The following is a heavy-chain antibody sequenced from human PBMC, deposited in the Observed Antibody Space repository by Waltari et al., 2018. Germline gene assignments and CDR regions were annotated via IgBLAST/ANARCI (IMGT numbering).Heavy chain of an antibody. CDR2: ITSGGRT. D-gene: IGHD3-10*01. CDR1: GFTLSRYP. J-gene: IGHJ4*02. Sequence: EDQLLQSGGGLVKPGGSLRLSGAASGFTLSRYPMDWVRKAPGKGLEWVSAITSGGRTYYADSVRGRFTVSRDNSKSTLYLEMNSLRAEDTAVYYCAKERGASRIYFLDYWGQGSLVTVSS. V-gene: IGHV3-23*01. CDR3: AKERGASRIYFLDY.